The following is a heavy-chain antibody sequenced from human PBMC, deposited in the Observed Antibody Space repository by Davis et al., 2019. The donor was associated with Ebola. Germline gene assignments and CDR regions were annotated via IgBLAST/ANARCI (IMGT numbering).Heavy chain of an antibody. J-gene: IGHJ5*02. D-gene: IGHD6-19*01. CDR2: IYWDDDK. Sequence: SGPTLALPTQTLTLTCTFAGFSLSTSGVGVDWIRQPPGEALEWLALIYWDDDKRYSPSLKSRLTITKDTSKNQVVLTMTNMDPVDTATYYCAHRRKQWLVGPADNWFDPWGQGTLVTVSS. CDR3: AHRRKQWLVGPADNWFDP. CDR1: GFSLSTSGVG. V-gene: IGHV2-5*02.